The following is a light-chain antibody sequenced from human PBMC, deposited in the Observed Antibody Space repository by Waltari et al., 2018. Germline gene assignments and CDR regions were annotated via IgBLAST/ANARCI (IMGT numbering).Light chain of an antibody. J-gene: IGLJ3*02. CDR2: EDN. Sequence: NFMLTQPHSVSASPGKTVTISCTRSSGSIPSNYVQWYQQRPGSAPTTVIYEDNQRPSGVPDRFSGSIDSSSNSASLTISGLKTEDEADYYCQSYDSSRLVFGGGTKLTVL. V-gene: IGLV6-57*03. CDR3: QSYDSSRLV. CDR1: SGSIPSNY.